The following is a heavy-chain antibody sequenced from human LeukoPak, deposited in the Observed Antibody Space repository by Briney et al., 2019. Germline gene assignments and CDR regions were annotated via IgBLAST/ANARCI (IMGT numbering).Heavy chain of an antibody. CDR3: ARDAYYYGSGGYPELYYYYYMDV. Sequence: LSLTCTVSGGSISSSSYYWGWIRQPPGKGLEWVSSISSSSSYIYYADSVKGRFTISRDNAKNSLYLQMNSLRAEDKAVYYCARDAYYYGSGGYPELYYYYYMDVWGKGTTVTISS. CDR2: ISSSSSYI. CDR1: GGSISSSS. J-gene: IGHJ6*03. V-gene: IGHV3-21*01. D-gene: IGHD3-10*01.